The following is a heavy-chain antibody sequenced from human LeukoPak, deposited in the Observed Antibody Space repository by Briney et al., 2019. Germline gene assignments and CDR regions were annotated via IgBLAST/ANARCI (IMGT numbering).Heavy chain of an antibody. V-gene: IGHV3-23*01. CDR1: GFTLSSYA. J-gene: IGHJ4*02. CDR3: ANQHSGSYWDYFDY. Sequence: TGGSLRLSCAASGFTLSSYAMSWVRQAPGKGLEWVSGISGSGGSTKYADSVKGRFTISRDNSKNTLYLQMNSLRAEDTAVYDCANQHSGSYWDYFDYWGQGTLVTVSS. CDR2: ISGSGGST. D-gene: IGHD1-26*01.